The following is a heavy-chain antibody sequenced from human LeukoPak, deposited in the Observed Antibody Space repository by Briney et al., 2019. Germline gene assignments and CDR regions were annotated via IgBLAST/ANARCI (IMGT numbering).Heavy chain of an antibody. CDR3: ARGPPIFGVVIMSSPYYYYGMDV. V-gene: IGHV1-2*02. Sequence: ASVKVSCKASGYTFTGYYMHWVRQAPGQGLEWMGWINPNSGGTNYTQKFQGRVTMTRDTSISTAYMELSRLRSDDTAVYYCARGPPIFGVVIMSSPYYYYGMDVWGQGTTVTVSS. J-gene: IGHJ6*02. D-gene: IGHD3-3*01. CDR2: INPNSGGT. CDR1: GYTFTGYY.